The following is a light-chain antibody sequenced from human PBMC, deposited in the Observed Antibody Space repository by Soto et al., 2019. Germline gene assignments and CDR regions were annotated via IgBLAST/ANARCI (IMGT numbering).Light chain of an antibody. V-gene: IGKV3-20*01. J-gene: IGKJ1*01. CDR2: GAS. CDR3: LQYVTPWWT. CDR1: QSVPANY. Sequence: EIVLTQSPGPLSLSPGERVTLSCGASQSVPANYLARYQQKPGQAPRLLIYGASNRATGIPDRFSGSWSGTDFTLTVSRLEPEDFAVYFCLQYVTPWWTFGQGARVEIK.